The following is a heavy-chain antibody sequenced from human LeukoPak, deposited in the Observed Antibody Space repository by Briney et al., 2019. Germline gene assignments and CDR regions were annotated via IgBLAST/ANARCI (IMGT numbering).Heavy chain of an antibody. CDR2: ISYDGSNK. D-gene: IGHD3-22*01. Sequence: GRSLRLSCAASGFTFSSYGMHWVRQAPGKGLEWVAVISYDGSNKYYADSVKGRFTISRDNSKNTLYLQMNSLRAEDTAVYYCVCSETLYYYDSSGYYDYWGQGTLVTVSS. J-gene: IGHJ4*02. CDR1: GFTFSSYG. V-gene: IGHV3-30*03. CDR3: VCSETLYYYDSSGYYDY.